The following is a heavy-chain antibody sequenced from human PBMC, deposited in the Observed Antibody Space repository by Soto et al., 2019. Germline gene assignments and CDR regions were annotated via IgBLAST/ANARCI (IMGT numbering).Heavy chain of an antibody. Sequence: SETLSLTCAVYGGSFSGYYWSWIRQPPGKGLEWIGEINHSGSTNYNPSLKSRVTISVDTSKNQFSLKLSSVTAADTAVYYCARTLCSGGSCYSGAIARPGYYFDYWGQGTLVTVSS. CDR1: GGSFSGYY. D-gene: IGHD2-15*01. CDR2: INHSGST. V-gene: IGHV4-34*01. CDR3: ARTLCSGGSCYSGAIARPGYYFDY. J-gene: IGHJ4*02.